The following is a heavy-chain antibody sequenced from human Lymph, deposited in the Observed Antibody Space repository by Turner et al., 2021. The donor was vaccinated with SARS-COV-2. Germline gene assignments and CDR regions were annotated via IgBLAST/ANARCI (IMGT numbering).Heavy chain of an antibody. CDR2: ISYDGSNE. CDR1: GFTFSTYV. V-gene: IGHV3-30*04. CDR3: ARGHGGNYYYGMDV. J-gene: IGHJ6*02. D-gene: IGHD2-15*01. Sequence: QVQLVESGGGVVQPGVSLRLSCAASGFTFSTYVMHWVRLAPGKGLEWVALISYDGSNEYYADSVKGRFTISRDNSKNTVYLHMNSLRTEDTAMYYCARGHGGNYYYGMDVWGQGTTVTVSS.